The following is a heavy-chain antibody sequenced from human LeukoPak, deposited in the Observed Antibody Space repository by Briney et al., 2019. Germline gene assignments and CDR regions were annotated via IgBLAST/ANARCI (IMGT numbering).Heavy chain of an antibody. Sequence: GGSLRLSCTASGFTVGNNYMSWVRQAPGKGLEWVSVLYSRGDPYYADSVKGRFTISRDNAKNTLYLQMNSLRAEDTAVYFCSSGMIAWGKGTLVTVAS. CDR2: LYSRGDP. CDR3: SSGMIA. J-gene: IGHJ5*02. V-gene: IGHV3-66*01. CDR1: GFTVGNNY. D-gene: IGHD3-22*01.